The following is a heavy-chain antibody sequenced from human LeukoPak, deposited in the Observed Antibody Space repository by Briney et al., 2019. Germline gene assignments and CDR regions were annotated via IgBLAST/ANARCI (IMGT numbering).Heavy chain of an antibody. V-gene: IGHV4-61*08. D-gene: IGHD3-16*02. CDR2: IYYSGST. J-gene: IGHJ4*02. CDR1: GGSISSGDYY. Sequence: SSETLSLTCTVSGGSISSGDYYWSWIRQPPGKGLEWIGYIYYSGSTNYNPSLKSRVTISVDTSKNQFSLKLSSVTAADTAVYYCARDIGNDFDYWGQGTLVTVSS. CDR3: ARDIGNDFDY.